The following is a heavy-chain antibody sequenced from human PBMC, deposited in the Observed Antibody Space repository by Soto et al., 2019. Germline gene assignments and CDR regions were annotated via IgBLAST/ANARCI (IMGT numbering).Heavy chain of an antibody. CDR1: GFAFSSFG. Sequence: EVQLLAAGGDLVQPGGSLRLSCATSGFAFSSFGMSWVRQAPGRGLEWVSGISGSGDVTHYADSVKGRFTISRDNSDNTLHLQMNSLRAEDTAIYYCAKDRSSWPFPRDTCDIWGQGPMVTVSS. D-gene: IGHD6-13*01. CDR3: AKDRSSWPFPRDTCDI. J-gene: IGHJ3*02. V-gene: IGHV3-23*01. CDR2: ISGSGDVT.